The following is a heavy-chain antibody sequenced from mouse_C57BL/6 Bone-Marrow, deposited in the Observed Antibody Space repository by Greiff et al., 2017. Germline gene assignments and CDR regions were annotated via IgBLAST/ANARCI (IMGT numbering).Heavy chain of an antibody. Sequence: EVKLQESGGDLVKPGGSLKLSCAASGFTFSSYGMSWVRQTPDKRLEWVATISSGGSYTYYPDSVKGRFTISRDNAKNTLYLQMSSLKSEDTAMYYWARHEGWLPPAWFAYWGQGTLVTVSA. CDR3: ARHEGWLPPAWFAY. D-gene: IGHD2-3*01. CDR1: GFTFSSYG. J-gene: IGHJ3*01. V-gene: IGHV5-6*01. CDR2: ISSGGSYT.